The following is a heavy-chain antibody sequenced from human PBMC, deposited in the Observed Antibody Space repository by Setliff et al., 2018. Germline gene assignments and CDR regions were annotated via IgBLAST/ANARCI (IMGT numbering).Heavy chain of an antibody. CDR1: GFTFSRYW. Sequence: PGGSLRLSCAASGFTFSRYWMSWVRQAPGKGLEWVANIKQDGSEKYYVDSVKGRFTISRDNAKNSLYLQMNSLRAEDTAVYYCARDHVYGSQFYYYYYGMDVWGQRTTVTVSS. CDR2: IKQDGSEK. D-gene: IGHD3-10*01. V-gene: IGHV3-7*01. J-gene: IGHJ6*02. CDR3: ARDHVYGSQFYYYYYGMDV.